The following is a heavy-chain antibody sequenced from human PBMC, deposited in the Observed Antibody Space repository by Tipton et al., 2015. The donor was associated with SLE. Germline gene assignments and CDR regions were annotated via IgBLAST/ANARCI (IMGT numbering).Heavy chain of an antibody. J-gene: IGHJ6*02. CDR3: ARGMVTWRGAIIGVDV. Sequence: TLSLTCTASSGSVSSSSYYWGWIRQPPGKGLEWIGSIYYSGSTYYNPSLKSRVTISEDTSKNQFSLKLTSVTAADTAVYYCARGMVTWRGAIIGVDVWGQGTTVTVSS. V-gene: IGHV4-39*07. D-gene: IGHD2-21*02. CDR1: SGSVSSSSYY. CDR2: IYYSGST.